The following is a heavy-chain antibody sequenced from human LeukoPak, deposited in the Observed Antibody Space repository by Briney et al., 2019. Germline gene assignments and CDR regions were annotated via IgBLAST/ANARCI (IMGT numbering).Heavy chain of an antibody. Sequence: SETLSLTCAVSGDSISSHYWSWIRQPPGKGLEWLAYIYASGSTDYNPSLKSRVTISVDTSKNQISLKLSSVTAADTAVYYCARGGSALFDSWGQGTLVTVSS. CDR1: GDSISSHY. J-gene: IGHJ4*02. D-gene: IGHD2-15*01. CDR3: ARGGSALFDS. CDR2: IYASGST. V-gene: IGHV4-4*09.